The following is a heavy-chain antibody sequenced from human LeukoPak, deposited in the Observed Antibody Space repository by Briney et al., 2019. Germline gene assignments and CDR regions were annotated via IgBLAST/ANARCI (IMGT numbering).Heavy chain of an antibody. D-gene: IGHD3-22*01. CDR1: GYTFTSYA. J-gene: IGHJ4*02. CDR3: ARDAYRGITMIVVHYYFDY. V-gene: IGHV1-3*01. Sequence: ASVKVSCKASGYTFTSYAMHWVRQAPGQRLEWMGWINAGNGNTKYSQKFQGRVTTTRDTSASTAYMELSSLRSEDTAVYYCARDAYRGITMIVVHYYFDYWGQGTLVTVSS. CDR2: INAGNGNT.